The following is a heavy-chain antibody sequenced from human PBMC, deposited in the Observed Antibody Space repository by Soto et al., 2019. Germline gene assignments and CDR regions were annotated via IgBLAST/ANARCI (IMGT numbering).Heavy chain of an antibody. CDR3: ARGRYCLTGRCFTNWFDS. D-gene: IGHD2-15*01. CDR2: SYQSATT. J-gene: IGHJ5*01. V-gene: IGHV4-30-2*05. Sequence: TLCLTCSVSGDSISSVGYFWGWIRQPPGQALEYIGYSYQSATTYYNPSFESRVAISPDTSNSQFSLNLTSVTAADTAVYFCARGRYCLTGRCFTNWFDSWGQGTLVTVSS. CDR1: GDSISSVGYF.